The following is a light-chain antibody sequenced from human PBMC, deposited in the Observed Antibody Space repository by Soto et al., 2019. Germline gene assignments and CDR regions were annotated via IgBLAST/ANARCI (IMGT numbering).Light chain of an antibody. Sequence: QSVLTQPPSASGTPGQRVTISCSGGSSNIGTNAVNWYKQLPGTAPKLLIYNNNQRPSGVPERFSGSKSGTSASLAISGIQSEDEADYYCAAWDDSLNGYVFGTGTKVTVL. J-gene: IGLJ1*01. CDR2: NNN. V-gene: IGLV1-44*01. CDR1: SSNIGTNA. CDR3: AAWDDSLNGYV.